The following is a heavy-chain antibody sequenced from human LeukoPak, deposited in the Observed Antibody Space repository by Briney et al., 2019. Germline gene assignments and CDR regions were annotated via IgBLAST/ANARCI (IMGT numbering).Heavy chain of an antibody. CDR2: INSYGTST. Sequence: GGSLRLSCAASGFTLSNYWMHWVRQAPGKGLVWVSHINSYGTSTIYADFVKGRFTIYRDTAKNTVYLQMNSLRAEDTAVYYCARSTYSSSSSDYWGQGTLVTVSS. D-gene: IGHD6-13*01. V-gene: IGHV3-74*01. CDR3: ARSTYSSSSSDY. J-gene: IGHJ4*02. CDR1: GFTLSNYW.